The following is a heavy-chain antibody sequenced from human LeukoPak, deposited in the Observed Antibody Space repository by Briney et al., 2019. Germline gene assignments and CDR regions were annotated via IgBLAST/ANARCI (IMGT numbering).Heavy chain of an antibody. CDR1: GFTFSTYA. D-gene: IGHD2-2*01. V-gene: IGHV3-21*04. CDR2: ISSSSSYI. CDR3: AKGDIVVVPAARSKFDP. Sequence: GGSLRLSCTVSGFTFSTYAMHWVRQAPGKGLEWVSSISSSSSYIYYADSVKGRFTISRDNSKNTLYLQMNSLRAEDTAVYYCAKGDIVVVPAARSKFDPWGQGTLVTVSS. J-gene: IGHJ5*02.